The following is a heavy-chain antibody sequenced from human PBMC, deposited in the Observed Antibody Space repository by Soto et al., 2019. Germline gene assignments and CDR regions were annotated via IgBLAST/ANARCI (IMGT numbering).Heavy chain of an antibody. CDR1: GGYFRGYS. J-gene: IGHJ6*02. CDR3: ARAPMDDYGNYYDGMDV. D-gene: IGHD4-17*01. V-gene: IGHV4-34*01. CDR2: INYRGIT. Sequence: QVQLQQWGAGLLKPSETLSLTCGVSGGYFRGYSWNWIRQSPEKGLEWIGEINYRGITSYNPSLRSRVTISLDTSTNRFYLTLTSVTAADTAIYYCARAPMDDYGNYYDGMDVWGQGTTITVS.